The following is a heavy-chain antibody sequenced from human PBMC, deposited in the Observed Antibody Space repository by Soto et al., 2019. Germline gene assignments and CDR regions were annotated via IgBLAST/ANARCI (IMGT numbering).Heavy chain of an antibody. CDR1: GFTFGGYA. Sequence: GGSLRLSCTASGFTFGGYAMSWVRQAPGKGLEWVGFIRSKAYGGTTEYAASVKGRFTISRDDSKSIAYLQMNSLKTEDTAVYYCTRDRGITIFGVVINPYFDYWGQGTLVTVSS. CDR2: IRSKAYGGTT. J-gene: IGHJ4*02. CDR3: TRDRGITIFGVVINPYFDY. D-gene: IGHD3-3*01. V-gene: IGHV3-49*04.